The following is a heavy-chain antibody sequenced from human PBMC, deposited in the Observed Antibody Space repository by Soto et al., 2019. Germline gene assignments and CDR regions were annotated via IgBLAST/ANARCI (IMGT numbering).Heavy chain of an antibody. CDR1: GGSISSSSYY. Sequence: NPSETLSLTCTVSGGSISSSSYYWSWIRRPPGKGLEWIGSISYSGSTFYNPSLNSRGTISVDKPKNQFSLGLSSVTAADTAVYYCARRYSYGSGKYGVDLWGQGTTGTV. J-gene: IGHJ6*02. D-gene: IGHD3-10*01. V-gene: IGHV4-39*01. CDR2: ISYSGST. CDR3: ARRYSYGSGKYGVDL.